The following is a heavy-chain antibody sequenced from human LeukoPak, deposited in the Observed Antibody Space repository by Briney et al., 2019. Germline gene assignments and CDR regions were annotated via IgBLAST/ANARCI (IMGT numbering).Heavy chain of an antibody. CDR2: ISSSSSTI. D-gene: IGHD1-7*01. V-gene: IGHV3-11*04. CDR3: ARNWNYDAFDI. Sequence: GGSLRLSCAASGFTFSDYYMSWIRQAPGKGLEWVSYISSSSSTIYYADSVKGRFTISRDNAKNSLYLQMNSLRAEDTAVYYCARNWNYDAFDIWGQGTMVTVSS. CDR1: GFTFSDYY. J-gene: IGHJ3*02.